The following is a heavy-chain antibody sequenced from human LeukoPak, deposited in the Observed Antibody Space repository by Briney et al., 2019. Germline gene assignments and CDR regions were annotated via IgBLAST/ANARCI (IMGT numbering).Heavy chain of an antibody. CDR2: ISSSSRYI. CDR3: GRDNGWGRYYCDS. V-gene: IGHV3-21*01. CDR1: GFTFSSYS. Sequence: GGSLRLSCAASGFTFSSYSMNWVRQAPGKGVEGVSFISSSSRYIYYADAVKGRFTISRDNAKNSLYLQMNSLRVEETAGYYCGRDNGWGRYYCDSWGQGTLATVSS. J-gene: IGHJ4*02. D-gene: IGHD6-19*01.